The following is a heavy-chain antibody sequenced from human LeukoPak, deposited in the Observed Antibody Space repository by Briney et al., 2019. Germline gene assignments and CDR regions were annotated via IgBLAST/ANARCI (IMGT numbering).Heavy chain of an antibody. Sequence: GGSLRLSCTSSGFTYGDYVMSWVRQAPGKGVEWVGFIRSKAYDGTTEYAASVKGRFPISRDDSKSIAYLQMNSLKTEDPAVYYCTRGVLERLYFDYWGQGTLVTVSS. CDR3: TRGVLERLYFDY. CDR1: GFTYGDYV. D-gene: IGHD1-1*01. CDR2: IRSKAYDGTT. J-gene: IGHJ4*02. V-gene: IGHV3-49*04.